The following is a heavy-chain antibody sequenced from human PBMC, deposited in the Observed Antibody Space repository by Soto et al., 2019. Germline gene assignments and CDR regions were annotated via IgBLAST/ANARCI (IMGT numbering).Heavy chain of an antibody. D-gene: IGHD3-22*01. CDR1: GCSVSSGSYY. V-gene: IGHV4-61*01. Sequence: QVQLQESGPGLVKPSETLSLTCTVSGCSVSSGSYYWSRIRQPPGKGLEWIGYIYYSGSTNYNPSLKRRVTISVDTSTIQFSLMLLSVNAADTAVYYCARKEYYDISDWGEGTLVTVSS. CDR3: ARKEYYDISD. CDR2: IYYSGST. J-gene: IGHJ1*01.